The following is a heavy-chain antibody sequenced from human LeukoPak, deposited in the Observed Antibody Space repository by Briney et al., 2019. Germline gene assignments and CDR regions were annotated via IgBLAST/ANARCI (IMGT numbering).Heavy chain of an antibody. CDR3: ARGRGRYSGCLPYLDY. CDR1: GGSFSGYY. V-gene: IGHV4-34*01. CDR2: INHSGST. Sequence: KPSETLSLTCAVYGGSFSGYYWSWIRQPPGKGLEWIGEINHSGSTNYNPSLKSRVTISVDTSKNQFSLKLSSVTAADTAVYYCARGRGRYSGCLPYLDYWGQGTLVTVSS. D-gene: IGHD1-26*01. J-gene: IGHJ4*02.